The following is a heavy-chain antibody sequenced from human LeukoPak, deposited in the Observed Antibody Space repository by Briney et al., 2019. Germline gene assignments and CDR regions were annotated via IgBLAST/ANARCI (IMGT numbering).Heavy chain of an antibody. J-gene: IGHJ4*02. D-gene: IGHD5-18*01. Sequence: GGSLRLSCAASGFTFDDYGMSWVRQAPGKGLEWVSGINWNGGSTGYADSVKGRFTISRDNAKNSLYLQMNSLRAEDTAVYYCANHSDTAMVYAYWGQGTLVTVSS. V-gene: IGHV3-20*04. CDR2: INWNGGST. CDR3: ANHSDTAMVYAY. CDR1: GFTFDDYG.